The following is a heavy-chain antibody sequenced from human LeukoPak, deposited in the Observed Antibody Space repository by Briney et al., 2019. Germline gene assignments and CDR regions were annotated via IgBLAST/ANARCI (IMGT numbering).Heavy chain of an antibody. Sequence: GSLRLSCAASGFSFSSYAMIWVRQAPGKGLEWVSVISGNGDTTYYADSVKGRFTISRDNSRNTVYLQMNSLRGDDTAVYYCVKDVNWSTYWGQGTLVTVSS. J-gene: IGHJ4*02. D-gene: IGHD1-1*01. CDR3: VKDVNWSTY. V-gene: IGHV3-23*01. CDR2: ISGNGDTT. CDR1: GFSFSSYA.